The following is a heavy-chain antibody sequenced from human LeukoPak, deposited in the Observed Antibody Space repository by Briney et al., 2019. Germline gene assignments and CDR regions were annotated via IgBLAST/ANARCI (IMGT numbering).Heavy chain of an antibody. D-gene: IGHD3-10*01. CDR2: IRNDGFNK. CDR3: AKDHGLYYYGSGSYSSFDY. J-gene: IGHJ4*02. V-gene: IGHV3-30*02. Sequence: GGSLRLSCAASGFTFSNYGMHWVRQAPGKGLEWVVFIRNDGFNKYYADSVKGRFTISRDNSKNTLDLQMNSLRAEGTAVYYCAKDHGLYYYGSGSYSSFDYWGQGTLVTVSS. CDR1: GFTFSNYG.